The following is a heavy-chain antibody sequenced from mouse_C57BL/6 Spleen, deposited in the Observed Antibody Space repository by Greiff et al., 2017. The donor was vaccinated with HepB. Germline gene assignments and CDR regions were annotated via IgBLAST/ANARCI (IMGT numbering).Heavy chain of an antibody. CDR2: IWGVGST. V-gene: IGHV2-6*01. J-gene: IGHJ3*01. CDR3: ASRVDCDGSFAY. Sequence: VQRVESGPGLVAPSQSLSITCTVSGFSLTSYGVDWVRQSPGKGLEWLGVIWGVGSTNYNSALKSRLSISKDNSKSQVFLKMNSLQTDDTAMYYCASRVDCDGSFAYWGQGTLVTVSA. D-gene: IGHD1-1*01. CDR1: GFSLTSYG.